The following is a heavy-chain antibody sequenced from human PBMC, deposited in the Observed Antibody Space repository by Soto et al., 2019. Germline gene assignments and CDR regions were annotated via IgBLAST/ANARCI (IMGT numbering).Heavy chain of an antibody. CDR2: IYPGDSDT. D-gene: IGHD6-13*01. V-gene: IGHV5-51*01. J-gene: IGHJ6*01. Sequence: GESLKISCKGSGYSFTSYWIGWVRQMPGKGLEWMGIIYPGDSDTRYSPSFQGQVTISADKSITTAYLQWSSLKASDTAMYYCGRSIAAAGHYYYYGIDAWGQWTTVTVS. CDR3: GRSIAAAGHYYYYGIDA. CDR1: GYSFTSYW.